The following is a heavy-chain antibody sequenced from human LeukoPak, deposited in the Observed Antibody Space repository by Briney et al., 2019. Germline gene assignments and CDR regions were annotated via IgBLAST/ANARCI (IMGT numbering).Heavy chain of an antibody. D-gene: IGHD3-10*01. CDR3: ARGELLYPQYNYYYMDV. Sequence: SETLSLTCTVSGGSISSYYWSWIRQPPGKGLEWIGYIYYSGSTNYNPSLKSRVTISVDTSKNQFSLKLSSVTAADTAVYYCARGELLYPQYNYYYMDVWGKGTTVTVSS. CDR2: IYYSGST. J-gene: IGHJ6*03. CDR1: GGSISSYY. V-gene: IGHV4-59*01.